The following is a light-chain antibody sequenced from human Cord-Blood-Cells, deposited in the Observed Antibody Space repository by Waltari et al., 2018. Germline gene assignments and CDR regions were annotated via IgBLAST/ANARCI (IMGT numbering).Light chain of an antibody. CDR1: QSISSY. CDR2: AAS. J-gene: IGKJ2*01. CDR3: QQSYSTPYT. Sequence: DIQMTQSPSSLSASVGDRVTITGRASQSISSYLNWYQQKPGKAPKLLIYAASSLQSWVPSRFSGSGSGTDFTLTISSLQPEDFATYYCQQSYSTPYTFGQGTKLEIK. V-gene: IGKV1-39*01.